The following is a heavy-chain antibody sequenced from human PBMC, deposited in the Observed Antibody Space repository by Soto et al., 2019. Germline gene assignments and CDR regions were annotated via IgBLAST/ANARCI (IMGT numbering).Heavy chain of an antibody. V-gene: IGHV1-69*01. CDR1: GGTFISYA. Sequence: QVQLVQSGAEVRKPGSSVTVSCKAFGGTFISYAFSWVRQAPGQGLEWMGGTIPIFSTTHYAQNFQGRVTITADGSTSTAYMELSSLRSKDTAVYYCAAAVWRGYSEYYYGMDVWGLGTTVTVSS. D-gene: IGHD3-3*01. CDR2: TIPIFSTT. J-gene: IGHJ6*02. CDR3: AAAVWRGYSEYYYGMDV.